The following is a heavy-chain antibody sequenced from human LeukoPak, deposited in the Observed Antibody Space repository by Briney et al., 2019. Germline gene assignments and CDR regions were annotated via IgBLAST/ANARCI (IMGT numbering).Heavy chain of an antibody. J-gene: IGHJ4*02. D-gene: IGHD5/OR15-5a*01. CDR1: GDTLSELS. V-gene: IGHV1-24*01. CDR2: FDPEGGEA. Sequence: GASLKVSCKVSGDTLSELSMHWVRQAPGKGLEWMGGFDPEGGEAIHAQKFQGRLTMTEDTSTDTAYMDLRSLRSDDTAVYCTAGGVYSLLDHWGQGTQVTVSS. CDR3: TAGGVYSLLDH.